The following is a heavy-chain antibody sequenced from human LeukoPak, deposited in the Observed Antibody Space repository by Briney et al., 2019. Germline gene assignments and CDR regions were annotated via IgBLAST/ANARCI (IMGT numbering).Heavy chain of an antibody. D-gene: IGHD5-18*01. Sequence: PSETLSLTCTVSGGSISSYYWSWIRQPPGKGLEWIGYIYYSGSTNYNPYLKSRVTISVDTSKNQFSLKLSSVTAADTAVYYCARVRNSYGYPSDAVDIWGQGTMVTVSS. CDR1: GGSISSYY. CDR3: ARVRNSYGYPSDAVDI. CDR2: IYYSGST. J-gene: IGHJ3*02. V-gene: IGHV4-59*01.